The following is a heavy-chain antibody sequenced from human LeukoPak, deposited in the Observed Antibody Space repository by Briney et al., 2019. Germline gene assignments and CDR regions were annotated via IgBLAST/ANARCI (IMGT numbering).Heavy chain of an antibody. V-gene: IGHV4-59*08. Sequence: SETLSLTCTVSGGSISSYYWSWIRQPPGKGLEWIGYIYYSGSTNYNPSLKSRVTISVDTSKNQFSLKLSSVTAADTAVYYCARRHGSSGSYRVDYWGQGTLVTVSS. D-gene: IGHD6-19*01. CDR2: IYYSGST. J-gene: IGHJ4*02. CDR3: ARRHGSSGSYRVDY. CDR1: GGSISSYY.